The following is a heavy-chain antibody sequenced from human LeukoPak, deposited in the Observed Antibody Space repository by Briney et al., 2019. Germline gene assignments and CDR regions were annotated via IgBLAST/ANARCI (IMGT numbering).Heavy chain of an antibody. Sequence: QSGGSLRLSCVASGFSFDNFAMHWVRQAPGKGLEWVSGISWNSVTRVYADSVKGRFTISRDNAKNSLYLQMNSLRPEDMALYYCAKALVEKYWEWYPLDYWGQGTLVTVSS. J-gene: IGHJ4*02. CDR2: ISWNSVTR. CDR3: AKALVEKYWEWYPLDY. D-gene: IGHD3-3*01. CDR1: GFSFDNFA. V-gene: IGHV3-9*03.